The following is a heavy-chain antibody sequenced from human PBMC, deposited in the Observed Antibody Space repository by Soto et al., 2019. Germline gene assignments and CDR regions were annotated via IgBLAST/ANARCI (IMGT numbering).Heavy chain of an antibody. V-gene: IGHV1-69*02. Sequence: QVQLVQSGTEVKKPGSLVKVSCKASGGTFRNYPINWVRQAPGQGLEWMGSIFPLTDIPDYAQNFQARLTISAKKNSRTAYIVLSSMTSADEAMDFYARGRFVVLNYFESWGQGTLVTVSS. CDR3: ARGRFVVLNYFES. CDR2: IFPLTDIP. CDR1: GGTFRNYP. J-gene: IGHJ4*02.